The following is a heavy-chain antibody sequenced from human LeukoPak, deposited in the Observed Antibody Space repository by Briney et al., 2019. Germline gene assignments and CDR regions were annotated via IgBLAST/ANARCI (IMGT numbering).Heavy chain of an antibody. CDR2: IRYDGSNK. J-gene: IGHJ6*02. CDR1: GFTFSSYG. CDR3: AREDGTAMASFYYYYYGMDV. D-gene: IGHD5-18*01. V-gene: IGHV3-33*08. Sequence: QPGGSLRLSCAASGFTFSSYGMHWVRQAPGRGLEWVAVIRYDGSNKYYADSVKGRFTISRDNSKNTLYLQMNSLRAEDTAVYYCAREDGTAMASFYYYYYGMDVWGQGTTVTVSS.